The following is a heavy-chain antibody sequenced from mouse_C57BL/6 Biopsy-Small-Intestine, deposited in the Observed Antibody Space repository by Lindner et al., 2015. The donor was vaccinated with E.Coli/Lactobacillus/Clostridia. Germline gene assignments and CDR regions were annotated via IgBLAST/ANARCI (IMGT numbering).Heavy chain of an antibody. Sequence: VQLQESGAEPVRPGTSVKMSCKASGYTFTNYWIGWAKQRPGHGLEWIGDIYPGGGYTNYNEKFKGKATLTADKSSSTAYMQFSSLTSEDSAIYYCAREGADYFDYWGQGTTLTVSS. J-gene: IGHJ2*01. CDR1: GYTFTNYW. CDR2: IYPGGGYT. D-gene: IGHD3-3*01. CDR3: AREGADYFDY. V-gene: IGHV1-63*01.